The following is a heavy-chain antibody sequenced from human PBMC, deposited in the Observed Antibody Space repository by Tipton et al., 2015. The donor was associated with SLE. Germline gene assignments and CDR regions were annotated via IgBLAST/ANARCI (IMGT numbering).Heavy chain of an antibody. CDR2: VYK. Sequence: GLVKPSETLSLTCYVTGVSISNYYWTWIRQSPGKGLEWIGNVYKNYNPSLESRVTISLDTSKNQFSLKLTSVTAADTAVYRCARVETMGARGRGFDIWGRGTLVTVSS. D-gene: IGHD1-26*01. J-gene: IGHJ3*02. V-gene: IGHV4-59*08. CDR3: ARVETMGARGRGFDI. CDR1: GVSISNYY.